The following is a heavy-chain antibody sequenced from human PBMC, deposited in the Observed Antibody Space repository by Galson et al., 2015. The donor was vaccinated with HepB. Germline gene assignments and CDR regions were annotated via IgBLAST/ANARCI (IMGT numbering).Heavy chain of an antibody. J-gene: IGHJ5*02. CDR2: INHSGST. CDR3: ARRNQHIVVVIASGNWFDP. V-gene: IGHV4-34*01. D-gene: IGHD2-21*01. CDR1: GGSFSGYY. Sequence: LSLTCAVYGGSFSGYYWSWIRQPPGKGLEWIGEINHSGSTNYNPSIKSRVTISVDTSKNQFSLKLSSVTAADTAVYYCARRNQHIVVVIASGNWFDPWGQGTLVTVSS.